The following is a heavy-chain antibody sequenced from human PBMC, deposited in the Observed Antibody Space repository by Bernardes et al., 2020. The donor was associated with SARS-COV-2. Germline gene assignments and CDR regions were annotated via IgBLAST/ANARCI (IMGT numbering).Heavy chain of an antibody. CDR3: AKEREGYRVGYDFDY. CDR2: ISTSGGGT. Sequence: GGSLRLSCAASGFTFSSYAMSWVRQAPGKGLEWVSAISTSGGGTFYADSVKGRFTISRDNSKNTLYLQMNSLRAEDTAVYYCAKEREGYRVGYDFDYWGQGTLVTVSS. CDR1: GFTFSSYA. J-gene: IGHJ4*02. V-gene: IGHV3-23*01. D-gene: IGHD2-8*02.